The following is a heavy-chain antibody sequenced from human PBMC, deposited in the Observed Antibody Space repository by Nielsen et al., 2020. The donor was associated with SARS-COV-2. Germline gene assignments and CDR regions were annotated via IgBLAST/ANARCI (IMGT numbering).Heavy chain of an antibody. V-gene: IGHV3-30-3*01. J-gene: IGHJ5*02. D-gene: IGHD2-8*01. CDR3: ARDAGFVGMLLSNWFDP. Sequence: GGSLRLSCAASGFTFSSYAMHWVRQAPGKGLEWVAVISYDGSNKYYADSVKGRFTISRDNSKNTLYLQMNSLRAEDTAVYYCARDAGFVGMLLSNWFDPWGQGTLVTVSS. CDR2: ISYDGSNK. CDR1: GFTFSSYA.